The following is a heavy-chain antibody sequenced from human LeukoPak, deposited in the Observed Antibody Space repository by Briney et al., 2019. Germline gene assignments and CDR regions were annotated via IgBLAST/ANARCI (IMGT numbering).Heavy chain of an antibody. CDR2: MSGGAGGA. J-gene: IGHJ4*02. Sequence: GGSLRLSCAASGFTFSSYAMNWVRQAPGKGLEWVSSMSGGAGGAAYADSVKGRFTMSRDNSKNTLYLQMNSLRAEDTAVYYCAKDGGYGSGSYYPDYWGQGTLVTVSS. CDR1: GFTFSSYA. V-gene: IGHV3-23*01. D-gene: IGHD3-10*01. CDR3: AKDGGYGSGSYYPDY.